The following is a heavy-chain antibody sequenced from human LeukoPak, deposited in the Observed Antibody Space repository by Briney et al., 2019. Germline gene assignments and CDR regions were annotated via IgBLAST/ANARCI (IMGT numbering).Heavy chain of an antibody. V-gene: IGHV3-30*03. CDR2: ILFDGTTK. CDR3: ASENFVN. Sequence: GGSLRLSCAASGFTFSDYGMHWVRQAPGKGLEWVALILFDGTTKYYADSVKGRFTISRDNSKNTLYLQMISLRAEDTALYYCASENFVNWGQGTLVTVSS. D-gene: IGHD1-7*01. J-gene: IGHJ4*02. CDR1: GFTFSDYG.